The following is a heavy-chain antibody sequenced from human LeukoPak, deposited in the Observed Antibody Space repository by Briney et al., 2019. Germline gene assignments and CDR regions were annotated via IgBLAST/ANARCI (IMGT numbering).Heavy chain of an antibody. J-gene: IGHJ4*02. V-gene: IGHV3-30-3*01. CDR3: ARQTFASDSYYFDN. Sequence: TGGSLRLPCAASGFTFRTYTLHWVRQTPGKGLEWVAVVSFDGDNTHYAASVKGRFTISRDYSKNTLFLQMNSLRAEDTAVYYCARQTFASDSYYFDNWGQGTLVTVSS. CDR2: VSFDGDNT. D-gene: IGHD3-22*01. CDR1: GFTFRTYT.